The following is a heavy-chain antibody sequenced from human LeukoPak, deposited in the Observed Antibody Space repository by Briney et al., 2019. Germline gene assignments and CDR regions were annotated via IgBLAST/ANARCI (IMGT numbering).Heavy chain of an antibody. Sequence: SETLSLTCTVSGGSISSYYWSWIRQPPVKGLEWIGYIYYSGSTNYNPSLKSRVTISVDTSKNQFSLKLSSVTAADTAVYYCARAREYYYDSSGYRDWGQGTLVTVSS. CDR3: ARAREYYYDSSGYRD. V-gene: IGHV4-59*01. D-gene: IGHD3-22*01. CDR1: GGSISSYY. J-gene: IGHJ4*02. CDR2: IYYSGST.